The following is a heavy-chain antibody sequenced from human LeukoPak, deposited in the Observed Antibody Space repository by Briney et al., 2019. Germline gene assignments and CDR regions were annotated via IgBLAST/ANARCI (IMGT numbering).Heavy chain of an antibody. V-gene: IGHV4-31*02. Sequence: LRLSCAASGFTFSSYGMHWIRQHPGKGLEWIGYIYYSGSTYYNPSLKSRVTISVDTSKNQFSLKLSSVTAADTAVYYCARSAVLLWFGGFDYWGQGTLVTVSS. CDR1: GFTFSSYG. J-gene: IGHJ4*02. CDR3: ARSAVLLWFGGFDY. D-gene: IGHD3-10*01. CDR2: IYYSGST.